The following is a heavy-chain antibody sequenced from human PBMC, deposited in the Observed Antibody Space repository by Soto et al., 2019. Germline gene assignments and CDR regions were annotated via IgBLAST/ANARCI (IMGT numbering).Heavy chain of an antibody. V-gene: IGHV3-30-3*01. Sequence: QVQLVESGGGVVQPGRSLRLSCAASGFTFSSYAMHWVRQAPGKGLEWVAVISYDGSNKYYADSVKGRFTISRDNSKNTLYLQMNSLRAEDTAVYYCARGSLGRVVQAAFYYWGQGTLVTVSS. CDR1: GFTFSSYA. CDR2: ISYDGSNK. J-gene: IGHJ4*02. CDR3: ARGSLGRVVQAAFYY. D-gene: IGHD2-2*01.